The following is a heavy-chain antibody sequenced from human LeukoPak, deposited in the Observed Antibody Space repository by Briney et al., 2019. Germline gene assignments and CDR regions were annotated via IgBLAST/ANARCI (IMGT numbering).Heavy chain of an antibody. V-gene: IGHV3-21*01. J-gene: IGHJ6*03. CDR3: ARVANWNYGNYYYYMDV. D-gene: IGHD1-7*01. CDR2: VSTSSSYI. CDR1: GFTFSSYE. Sequence: GGSLRLSCAASGFTFSSYEMNWVRQAPGKGLEWVSFVSTSSSYIYYADSLKGRFTISRDNARKSLYLQMNSLRAEDTAVYYCARVANWNYGNYYYYMDVWGKGTTVTVSS.